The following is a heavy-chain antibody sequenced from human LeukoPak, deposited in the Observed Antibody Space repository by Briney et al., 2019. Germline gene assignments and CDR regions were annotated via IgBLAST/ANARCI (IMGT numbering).Heavy chain of an antibody. CDR2: ISPNSGGT. Sequence: ASVKVSCKASGYTFTGYYMHWVRQAPGQGLEWMGWISPNSGGTNYAQKFQGRVTMTRDTSISTAYMELSRLRSDDTAVYYCVRAMVRGVKVDYWGQGTLVTVSS. J-gene: IGHJ4*02. V-gene: IGHV1-2*02. D-gene: IGHD3-10*01. CDR1: GYTFTGYY. CDR3: VRAMVRGVKVDY.